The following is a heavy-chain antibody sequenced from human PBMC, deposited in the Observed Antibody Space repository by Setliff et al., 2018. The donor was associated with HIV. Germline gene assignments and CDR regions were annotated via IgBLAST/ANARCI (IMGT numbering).Heavy chain of an antibody. CDR1: GYTFTSYY. CDR3: ARVSSTSCYGGPCRRTPRDYYYYYYMDV. V-gene: IGHV1-46*01. J-gene: IGHJ6*03. Sequence: ASVKVSCKASGYTFTSYYMHWVRQAPGQGLEWMGIINPSGGSTSYAQKFQGRVTMTRDTSTSTVYMELSSLRCEDTAVYYCARVSSTSCYGGPCRRTPRDYYYYYYMDVWGKGTTVTVSS. CDR2: INPSGGST. D-gene: IGHD2-2*01.